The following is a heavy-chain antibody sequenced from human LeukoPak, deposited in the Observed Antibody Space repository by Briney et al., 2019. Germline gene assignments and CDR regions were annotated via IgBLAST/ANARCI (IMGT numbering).Heavy chain of an antibody. CDR3: ARDRSVWYSGDAFDR. CDR1: GFTFSSFG. Sequence: PGGSLRLSCAASGFTFSSFGMNWVRQTPGRGLEWVSFISSIVVIHYIDSFKRLFTISKDNAKNTLYLQINNLTAEDTAVYYCARDRSVWYSGDAFDRWGHGTMGTVS. V-gene: IGHV3-21*05. J-gene: IGHJ3*02. CDR2: ISSIVVI. D-gene: IGHD6-19*01.